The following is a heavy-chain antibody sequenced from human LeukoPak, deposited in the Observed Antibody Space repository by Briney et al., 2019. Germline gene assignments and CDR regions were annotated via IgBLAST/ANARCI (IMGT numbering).Heavy chain of an antibody. Sequence: SETLSLTCTVSGGSFSGYYWTWIRHPTGKALEWVGYIYSSGTTNYNPSLKSRVTISLDTSKNHFSLRLTSVTAADSAVYYCARGGETWLTRQAYYYMDVWGKGTAVSVSS. CDR2: IYSSGTT. D-gene: IGHD3-16*01. V-gene: IGHV4-59*01. J-gene: IGHJ6*03. CDR1: GGSFSGYY. CDR3: ARGGETWLTRQAYYYMDV.